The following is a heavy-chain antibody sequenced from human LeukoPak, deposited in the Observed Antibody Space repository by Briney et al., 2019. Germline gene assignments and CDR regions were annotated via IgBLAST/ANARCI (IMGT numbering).Heavy chain of an antibody. D-gene: IGHD6-19*01. CDR1: GGSISSSSYF. J-gene: IGHJ4*02. Sequence: SETLSLTSTVPGGSISSSSYFWGWIRHPPGKGLEWIGCISYSGHTYYNPSLKSRVTISLDTSKNQFSLNLSSVTAADTAVFYCARVQWLVKRVQFDCWGQGTLVTVSS. CDR2: ISYSGHT. V-gene: IGHV4-39*01. CDR3: ARVQWLVKRVQFDC.